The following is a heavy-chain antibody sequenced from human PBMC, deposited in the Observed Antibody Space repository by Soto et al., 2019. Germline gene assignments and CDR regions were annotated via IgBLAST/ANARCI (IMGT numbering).Heavy chain of an antibody. CDR2: TSFDGGNK. CDR3: AGKNWDSDFAY. J-gene: IGHJ4*02. CDR1: GFTFSTYA. Sequence: QVQLVESGGGVVQPGTSLRLSCVASGFTFSTYAMHWVRQAPGKGLEWVAVTSFDGGNKYYADSVKGRFTISRDNTKNTLYVQMNSLRTEDTCVYYCAGKNWDSDFAYWGQGTLVTVSS. V-gene: IGHV3-30-3*01. D-gene: IGHD1-7*01.